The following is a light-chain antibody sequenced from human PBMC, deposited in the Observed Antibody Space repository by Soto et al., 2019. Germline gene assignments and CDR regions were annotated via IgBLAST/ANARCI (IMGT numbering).Light chain of an antibody. J-gene: IGLJ2*01. V-gene: IGLV3-21*01. CDR1: HVGSES. CDR2: SDG. CDR3: QVWVSSSDHVI. Sequence: SFELTQPPSVSVAPGKTATITCGGHHVGSESVHWYQQRPGQAPVLVIYSDGDRPSAIPERFSGSKSGNTATLTIGRVEAGDEADYYCQVWVSSSDHVIFGGGTKLTVL.